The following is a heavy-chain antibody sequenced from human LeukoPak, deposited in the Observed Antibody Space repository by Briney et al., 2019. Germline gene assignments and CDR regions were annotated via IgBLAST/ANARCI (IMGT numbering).Heavy chain of an antibody. Sequence: PSETLSLTCTVSGGSISSGSYYWSWIRQPAGKGLEWIGRIYTSGSTNYNPSLKSRVTISVDTSKNQFSLKLSSVTAADTAVYYCARLVARYYDILTGYSEQDYWGQGTLVTVSS. CDR1: GGSISSGSYY. V-gene: IGHV4-61*02. CDR3: ARLVARYYDILTGYSEQDY. J-gene: IGHJ4*02. D-gene: IGHD3-9*01. CDR2: IYTSGST.